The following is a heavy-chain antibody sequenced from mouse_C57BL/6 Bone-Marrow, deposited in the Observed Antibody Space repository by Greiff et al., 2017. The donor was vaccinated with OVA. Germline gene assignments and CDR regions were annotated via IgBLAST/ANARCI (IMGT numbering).Heavy chain of an antibody. CDR1: GYTFTDHT. CDR3: ALITTVRTGDYYFDY. CDR2: IYPRDGST. J-gene: IGHJ2*01. V-gene: IGHV1-78*01. D-gene: IGHD1-1*01. Sequence: QVQLQQSAAELVKPGASVKISCKVSGYTFTDHTIHWMKQRPEQGLEWIGYIYPRDGSTKYNEKFKGKATLTADKSSSTAYMQLNSLTSEDSAVYFCALITTVRTGDYYFDYWGQGTTLTVSS.